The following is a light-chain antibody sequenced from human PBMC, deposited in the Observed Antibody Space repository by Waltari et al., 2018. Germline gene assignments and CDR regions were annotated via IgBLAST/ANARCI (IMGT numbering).Light chain of an antibody. CDR3: FSYAGSNSFA. J-gene: IGLJ2*01. Sequence: QSALTQPASVSGSPGQSITVPCIGTSHDIGSYNFVSWFQQHPGRAPKLMIYDVSERPLGVSNRFSGSKSGNTASLTISGLQAEDEADYYCFSYAGSNSFAFGGGTRVTVL. CDR2: DVS. V-gene: IGLV2-23*02. CDR1: SHDIGSYNF.